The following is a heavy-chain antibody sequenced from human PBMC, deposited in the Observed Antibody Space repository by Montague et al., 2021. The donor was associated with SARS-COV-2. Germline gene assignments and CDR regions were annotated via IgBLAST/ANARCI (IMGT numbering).Heavy chain of an antibody. Sequence: SETLSLTCTVSGGSISSTSYYWGWIRQPPGKGLEWIGSIYYSGSTYYNPSLKSRVTISVDTSKNQFSLKLSSVTAADTAVYYCVRQPGQWLPREVFWFDPGGQGTLVTVSS. V-gene: IGHV4-39*01. CDR3: VRQPGQWLPREVFWFDP. J-gene: IGHJ5*02. D-gene: IGHD6-19*01. CDR2: IYYSGST. CDR1: GGSISSTSYY.